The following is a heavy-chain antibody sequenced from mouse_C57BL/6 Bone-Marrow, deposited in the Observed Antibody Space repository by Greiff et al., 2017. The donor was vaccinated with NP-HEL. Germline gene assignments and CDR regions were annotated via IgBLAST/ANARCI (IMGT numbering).Heavy chain of an antibody. CDR1: GFTFSSYA. CDR2: ISDGGSYT. Sequence: EVQLVESGGGLVKPGGSLKLSCAASGFTFSSYAMSWVRQTPEKRLEWVATISDGGSYTYYPDNVKGRFTISRDNAKNNLYLQMSHLKSEDTAMYYCASQFLTTAPWYFDVWGTGTTVTVSS. CDR3: ASQFLTTAPWYFDV. J-gene: IGHJ1*03. D-gene: IGHD1-1*01. V-gene: IGHV5-4*01.